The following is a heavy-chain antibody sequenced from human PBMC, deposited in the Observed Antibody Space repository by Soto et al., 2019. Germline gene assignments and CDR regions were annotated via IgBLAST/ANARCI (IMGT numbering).Heavy chain of an antibody. CDR3: ARPNYYYYDMDV. V-gene: IGHV5-51*01. CDR1: GYSFSSYW. Sequence: PGESLKLSCKGSGYSFSSYWIAWVRQMPGKGLEWMGTIYPGDSDTRYSPSFQGQVTISADKSISTAFLQWSSLKASDTAIYYCARPNYYYYDMDVWGQGTTVTVSS. CDR2: IYPGDSDT. J-gene: IGHJ6*02.